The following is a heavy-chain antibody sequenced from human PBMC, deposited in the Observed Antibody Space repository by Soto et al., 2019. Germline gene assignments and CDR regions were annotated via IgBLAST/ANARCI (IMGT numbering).Heavy chain of an antibody. CDR1: GYTFTSYG. Sequence: QVQLVQSGAELKKPGASVKVSCKASGYTFTSYGISWVRQAPGQGLEWMGWISAYNGNTNYAQKLQGRVTMTTDTTMSTDELALTGLRSQDRVVYYCAGHLAGAGDGMKVEYYGCGIDVWGQGTLVTVSS. J-gene: IGHJ6*02. D-gene: IGHD6-19*01. CDR2: ISAYNGNT. V-gene: IGHV1-18*01. CDR3: AGHLAGAGDGMKVEYYGCGIDV.